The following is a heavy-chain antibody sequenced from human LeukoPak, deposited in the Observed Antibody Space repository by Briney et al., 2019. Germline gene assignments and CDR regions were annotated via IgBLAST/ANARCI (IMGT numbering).Heavy chain of an antibody. Sequence: SETLSLTCTVSGGSISSYYWSWIRQPPGRGLEWIGYIYYSGSTNYNPSLKSRVTISVDTSKNQFSLKLTSVTSADTAVYYCARGRGGFDPWGQGTLVTVS. CDR3: ARGRGGFDP. CDR2: IYYSGST. J-gene: IGHJ5*02. D-gene: IGHD3-16*01. CDR1: GGSISSYY. V-gene: IGHV4-59*01.